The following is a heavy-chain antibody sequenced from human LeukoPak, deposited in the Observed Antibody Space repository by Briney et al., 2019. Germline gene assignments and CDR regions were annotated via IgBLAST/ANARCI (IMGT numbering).Heavy chain of an antibody. CDR1: GYTLTSYG. V-gene: IGHV1-18*01. Sequence: GASVKVSCKASGYTLTSYGISWVRQAPGQGLEWMGWISAYNGNTNYAQKLQGRVTMTTDTSTSTAYMELRSLRSEDTAVYYCARRGGVAADLYYMDVWGKGTTVTVSS. CDR3: ARRGGVAADLYYMDV. CDR2: ISAYNGNT. J-gene: IGHJ6*03. D-gene: IGHD6-13*01.